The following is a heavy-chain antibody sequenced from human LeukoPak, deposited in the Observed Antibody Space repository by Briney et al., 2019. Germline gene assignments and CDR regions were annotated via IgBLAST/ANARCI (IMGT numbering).Heavy chain of an antibody. D-gene: IGHD1-1*01. CDR1: GFTFSSYG. Sequence: GGSLRLSCAASGFTFSSYGIHWFRQAPGKGLEWVAVIWYDGSNKYYTASVKGRFTISRDNSKNTLYLQMNSLRAEDTAVYYCAKDVAANWKEGVDCWGQGTLVTVSS. CDR2: IWYDGSNK. V-gene: IGHV3-33*06. CDR3: AKDVAANWKEGVDC. J-gene: IGHJ4*02.